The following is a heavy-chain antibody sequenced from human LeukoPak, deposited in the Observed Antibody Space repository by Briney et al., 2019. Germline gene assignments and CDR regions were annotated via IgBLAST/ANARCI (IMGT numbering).Heavy chain of an antibody. CDR2: INPSGGST. CDR1: GYTFTSYY. V-gene: IGHV1-46*01. J-gene: IGHJ6*03. CDR3: ARDGSIAARPLLRRTGYYYMDV. Sequence: GASVKVSCKASGYTFTSYYMHWVRQAPGQGLEWMGIINPSGGSTSYAQKFQGRVTMTRDMSTSTVYMELSSLRSEDTAVYYCARDGSIAARPLLRRTGYYYMDVWGKGTTVTVSS. D-gene: IGHD6-6*01.